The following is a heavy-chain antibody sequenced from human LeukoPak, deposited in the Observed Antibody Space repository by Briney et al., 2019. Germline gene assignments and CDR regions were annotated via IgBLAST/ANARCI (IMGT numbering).Heavy chain of an antibody. CDR2: IYSGDRT. CDR1: GFIVSSDY. CDR3: ARDGGYSYGYGFDY. D-gene: IGHD5-18*01. V-gene: IGHV3-66*01. Sequence: GGSLRLSCAASGFIVSSDYMGWVRQSPGKGLEWVSVIYSGDRTYYADSVKGRFTISSDSSKNTLYLQMNSLRAEDTAVYYCARDGGYSYGYGFDYWGQGTLVTVSS. J-gene: IGHJ4*02.